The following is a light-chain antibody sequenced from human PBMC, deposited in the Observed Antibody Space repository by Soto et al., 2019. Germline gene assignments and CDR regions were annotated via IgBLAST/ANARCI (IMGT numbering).Light chain of an antibody. Sequence: QSALTQPRSVSGSPGQSVTLSCTGTSSDVGGYNFVSWYQQHPDDAPKLIIYDVTKRPSGVPDRFSGSKSGNTASLTISGLQAEDEADYYCCSYAGTYSFVVFGGGTKLTVL. CDR3: CSYAGTYSFVV. CDR2: DVT. CDR1: SSDVGGYNF. J-gene: IGLJ2*01. V-gene: IGLV2-11*01.